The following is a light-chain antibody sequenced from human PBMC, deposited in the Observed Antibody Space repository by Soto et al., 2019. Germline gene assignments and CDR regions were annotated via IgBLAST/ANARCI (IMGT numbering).Light chain of an antibody. CDR2: DAS. V-gene: IGKV1-5*01. CDR1: QTISRC. J-gene: IGKJ1*01. Sequence: DIAMTQSPSTLSASVGDRVTITCRASQTISRCLAWYQQRPGKAPKVLIYDASTCYSGVAARFSSSGSETEFTITISSRQPEDYATYYCQQYSSGPCTFGQGTKVELK. CDR3: QQYSSGPCT.